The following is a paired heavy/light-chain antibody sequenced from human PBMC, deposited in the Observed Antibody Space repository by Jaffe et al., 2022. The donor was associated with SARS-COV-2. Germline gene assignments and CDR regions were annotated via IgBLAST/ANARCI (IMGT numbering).Heavy chain of an antibody. D-gene: IGHD3-22*01. J-gene: IGHJ1*01. V-gene: IGHV3-33*01. CDR3: ASLHYDSGGTTFQH. Sequence: QVQLVESGGGVVQPGRSLRLSCVASGFTFTSYGMHWVRQAPGKGLEWVALIWSDGSYKEYADSVKGRFTIYRDNPKNTLFLQMNSLRPEDTAVYYCASLHYDSGGTTFQHWGQGTLVTVSS. CDR2: IWSDGSYK. CDR1: GFTFTSYG.
Light chain of an antibody. V-gene: IGKV2-28*01. CDR3: MQALQMRT. Sequence: DIVMTQSPLSLPVTPGEPASISCRSSQSLLHSNGYTYLDWYLQKPGQSPQLLIYLVSNRASGVPDRFSGSGSGTDFTLKISRVEAEDVGVYYCMQALQMRTFGQGTKVEIK. CDR2: LVS. CDR1: QSLLHSNGYTY. J-gene: IGKJ1*01.